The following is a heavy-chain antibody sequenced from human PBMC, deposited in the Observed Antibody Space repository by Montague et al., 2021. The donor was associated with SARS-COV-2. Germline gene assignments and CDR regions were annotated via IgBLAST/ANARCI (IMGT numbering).Heavy chain of an antibody. Sequence: SETLSLTCTVSGGSISSSNYYWDWIRQPQGKGLEWIGSIYDSGSTYYNPFIKSLVTISVETSKNHSFLKLSFTTAEDTAVYYCARRGRKLLPVATRIGGFDNWGQGTMVTVSS. D-gene: IGHD5-12*01. CDR2: IYDSGST. CDR3: ARRGRKLLPVATRIGGFDN. V-gene: IGHV4-39*02. J-gene: IGHJ3*02. CDR1: GGSISSSNYY.